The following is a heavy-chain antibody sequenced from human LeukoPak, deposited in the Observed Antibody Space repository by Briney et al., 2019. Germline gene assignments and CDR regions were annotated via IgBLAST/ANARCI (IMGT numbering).Heavy chain of an antibody. V-gene: IGHV1-46*01. CDR3: AREDSSGSYYFDY. D-gene: IGHD3-22*01. CDR1: GYTFTSYY. J-gene: IGHJ4*02. Sequence: ASVRVSCKTSGYTFTSYYMHWVRQAPGQGLEWMGIINPSGGSTRYAQKFQGRVTMTRDTSTSTVYMELSSLRSEDTAVYYCAREDSSGSYYFDYWGQGTLVTVSS. CDR2: INPSGGST.